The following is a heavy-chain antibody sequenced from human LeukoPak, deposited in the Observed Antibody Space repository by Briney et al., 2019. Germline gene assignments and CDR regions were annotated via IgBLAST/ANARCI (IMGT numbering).Heavy chain of an antibody. J-gene: IGHJ5*02. CDR2: INPTSGGT. D-gene: IGHD1-14*01. Sequence: ASVKVSCKASGYTFTNPYIHWVRQAPGQGLEWMGSINPTSGGTNNAQDFQGRVTLTRDTSISTTYMELSGLRSDDTAVYYCARSRNNDLWGQGTLVTVAS. CDR1: GYTFTNPY. V-gene: IGHV1-2*02. CDR3: ARSRNNDL.